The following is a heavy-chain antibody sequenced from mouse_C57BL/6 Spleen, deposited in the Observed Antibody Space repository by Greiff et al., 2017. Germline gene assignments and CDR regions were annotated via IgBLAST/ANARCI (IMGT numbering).Heavy chain of an antibody. CDR1: GFNIKDYY. V-gene: IGHV14-1*01. Sequence: EVHLVESGAELVRPGASVKLSCTASGFNIKDYYMHWVKQRPEQGLEWIGRIDPEDGDTEYAPKFQGKATMTADTSSNTAYLQLSSLTSEDTAVYYCTTVTTVVADYYAMDYWGQGTSVTVSS. J-gene: IGHJ4*01. CDR2: IDPEDGDT. CDR3: TTVTTVVADYYAMDY. D-gene: IGHD1-1*01.